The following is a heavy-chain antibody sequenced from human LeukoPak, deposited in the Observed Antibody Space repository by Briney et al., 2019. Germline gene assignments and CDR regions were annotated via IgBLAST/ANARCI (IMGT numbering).Heavy chain of an antibody. D-gene: IGHD1-26*01. V-gene: IGHV3-23*01. CDR3: AKVWDDFTDMGELPFDY. J-gene: IGHJ4*02. Sequence: GGSLRLSCAASGFTFSSYAMSWVRQAPGKGLEWVSAISGSGGSTYYADSVKGRFTISRDNSKNTLYLQMNSLRAEDTAVYYCAKVWDDFTDMGELPFDYWGQGTLVTVSS. CDR2: ISGSGGST. CDR1: GFTFSSYA.